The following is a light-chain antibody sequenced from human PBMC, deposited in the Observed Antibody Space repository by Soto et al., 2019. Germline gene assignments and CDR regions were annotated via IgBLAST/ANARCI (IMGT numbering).Light chain of an antibody. V-gene: IGKV3-15*01. CDR3: QKYNSAPWT. J-gene: IGKJ1*01. CDR2: DAS. CDR1: QSLRSS. Sequence: TMMTQSPDTLSVSLGERATLSCRASQSLRSSLAWYQQKPGQAPRLLIYDASTRATGIPARFSGSGSGTDFTLTISSLQPEDVATYYCQKYNSAPWTFGQGTKVDIK.